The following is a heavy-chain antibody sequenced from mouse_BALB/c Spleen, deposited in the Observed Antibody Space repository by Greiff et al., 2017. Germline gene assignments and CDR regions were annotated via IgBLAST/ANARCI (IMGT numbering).Heavy chain of an antibody. Sequence: QVQLQQSGAELVKPGASVKMSCKASGYTFTSYNMHWVKQTPGQGLEWIGAIYPGNGDTSYNQKFKGKATLTADKSSSTAYMQLSSLTSEDSAVYYCARTLTGTYAMDYWGQGTSVTVSS. J-gene: IGHJ4*01. CDR2: IYPGNGDT. CDR3: ARTLTGTYAMDY. V-gene: IGHV1-12*01. CDR1: GYTFTSYN. D-gene: IGHD4-1*01.